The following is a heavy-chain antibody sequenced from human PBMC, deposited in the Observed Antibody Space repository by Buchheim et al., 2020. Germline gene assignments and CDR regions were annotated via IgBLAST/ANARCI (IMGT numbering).Heavy chain of an antibody. Sequence: QLQLQESGPGLVKPSETLSLTCTVSGGSISSSSYYWGWIRQPPGKGLEWIVSIYYSGSTYYNPSLKSRLTVSVDTSKNQFSLNLNSVTAADTAVYYCARVRKQWPADYWGQGTL. V-gene: IGHV4-39*07. CDR2: IYYSGST. D-gene: IGHD6-19*01. J-gene: IGHJ4*02. CDR3: ARVRKQWPADY. CDR1: GGSISSSSYY.